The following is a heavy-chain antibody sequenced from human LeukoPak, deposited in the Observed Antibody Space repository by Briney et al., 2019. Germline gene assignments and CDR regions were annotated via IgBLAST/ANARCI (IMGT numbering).Heavy chain of an antibody. Sequence: GGSLRLPCAASRFTFSSYAMSWVRQAPGKGLEWVSAISGSGGSTYYTDSVKGRFTISRDNSKNTLYLQMNSLRAEDTAVYYCAKDRWEPYYFDYWGQGTLVTVSS. CDR1: RFTFSSYA. CDR2: ISGSGGST. D-gene: IGHD1-26*01. CDR3: AKDRWEPYYFDY. J-gene: IGHJ4*02. V-gene: IGHV3-23*01.